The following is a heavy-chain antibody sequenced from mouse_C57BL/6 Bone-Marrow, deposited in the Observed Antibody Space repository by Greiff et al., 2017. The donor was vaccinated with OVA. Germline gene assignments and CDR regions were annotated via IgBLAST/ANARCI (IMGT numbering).Heavy chain of an antibody. V-gene: IGHV1-81*01. Sequence: QVHVKQSGAELARPGASVKLSCKASGYTFTSYGISWVKQRTGPGLEWIGEIYPRSGNTYYNEKFKGQATLTADKSSSTAYMKLRSLTSDDAAVDCCARGEGYDYGRVWVGYWGQGTLVTVSA. CDR3: ARGEGYDYGRVWVGY. CDR2: IYPRSGNT. J-gene: IGHJ3*01. D-gene: IGHD2-4*01. CDR1: GYTFTSYG.